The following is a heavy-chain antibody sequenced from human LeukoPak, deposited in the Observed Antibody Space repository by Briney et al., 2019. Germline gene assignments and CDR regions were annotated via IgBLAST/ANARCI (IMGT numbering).Heavy chain of an antibody. CDR1: GFTFSSSW. CDR3: ARKNYDNSGYFHH. Sequence: GGSLRLSCAASGFTFSSSWMHWVRQAPGKGLEWVSYISSSGNTIYYADSVKGRFTTSRDNAKNSLYLQMNSLRAEDTAVYYCARKNYDNSGYFHHWGQGTLVTVSS. CDR2: ISSSGNTI. V-gene: IGHV3-48*04. J-gene: IGHJ1*01. D-gene: IGHD3-22*01.